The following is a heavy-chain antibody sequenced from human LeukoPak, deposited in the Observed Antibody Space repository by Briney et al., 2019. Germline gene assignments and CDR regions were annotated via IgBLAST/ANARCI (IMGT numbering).Heavy chain of an antibody. V-gene: IGHV4-4*09. Sequence: SETLSLTCTVSGGSISSYYWSWIRQPPGKELEWIGYIYTSGSTNYNPSLKSRVTISVDTSKNQFSLKLSSVTAADTAVYYCARMRGPSSSWYRAFDIWGQGTMVTVSS. CDR1: GGSISSYY. J-gene: IGHJ3*02. CDR2: IYTSGST. D-gene: IGHD6-13*01. CDR3: ARMRGPSSSWYRAFDI.